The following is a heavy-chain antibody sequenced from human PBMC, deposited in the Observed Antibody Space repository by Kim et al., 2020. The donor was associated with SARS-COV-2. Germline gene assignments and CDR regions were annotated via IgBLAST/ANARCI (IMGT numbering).Heavy chain of an antibody. Sequence: ASVKVSCKVSGYTLTELSMHWVRQAPGKGLEWMGGFDPEDGETIYAQKFQGRVTMTEDTSTDTAYMELSSLRSEDTAVYYCATDSSVTGSTRLRFLEWLLFSYAFDIWGQGTMVTVSS. CDR1: GYTLTELS. CDR3: ATDSSVTGSTRLRFLEWLLFSYAFDI. V-gene: IGHV1-24*01. CDR2: FDPEDGET. D-gene: IGHD3-3*01. J-gene: IGHJ3*02.